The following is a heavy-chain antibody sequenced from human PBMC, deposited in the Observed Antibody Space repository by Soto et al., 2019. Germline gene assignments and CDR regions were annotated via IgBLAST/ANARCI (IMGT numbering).Heavy chain of an antibody. CDR2: XXNXXXKA. CDR1: GGTFSSYA. CDR3: ARALGANLDY. Sequence: XVKVSCKASGGTFSSYAISWVRQAPGQXXXXXXXXXNXXXKAXXAKXXXXXXXIXXXEXXXTEYMEMRRLRSEETAVYYCARALGANLDYWGQGTLVNVS. J-gene: IGHJ4*02. V-gene: IGHV1-69*13. D-gene: IGHD1-26*01.